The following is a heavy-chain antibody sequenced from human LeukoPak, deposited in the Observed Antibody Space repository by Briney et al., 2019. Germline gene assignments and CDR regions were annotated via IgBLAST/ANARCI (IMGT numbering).Heavy chain of an antibody. Sequence: TGGSLRLSCAASGFTFSSYAMSWVRQAPGKGLEWVSAISGSGGSTYYADSVKGRFTISRDNSKNTLYLQMNSLRAEDTAVYYCAKTDKWANYYFDYWGQGTLVTVSS. V-gene: IGHV3-23*01. CDR2: ISGSGGST. CDR1: GFTFSSYA. D-gene: IGHD2-8*01. J-gene: IGHJ4*02. CDR3: AKTDKWANYYFDY.